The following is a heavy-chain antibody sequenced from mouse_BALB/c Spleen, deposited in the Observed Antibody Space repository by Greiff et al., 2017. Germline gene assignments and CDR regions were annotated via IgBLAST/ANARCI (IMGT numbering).Heavy chain of an antibody. CDR2: ISYSGST. CDR1: GYSITSDYA. Sequence: EVQLQQSGPGLVKPSQSLSLTCTVTGYSITSDYAWNWIRQFPGNKLEWMGYISYSGSTSYNPSLKSRISITRDTSKNQFFLQLNSVTTEDTATYYCARRSPWGFAYWGQGTLVTVSA. J-gene: IGHJ3*01. V-gene: IGHV3-2*02. CDR3: ARRSPWGFAY.